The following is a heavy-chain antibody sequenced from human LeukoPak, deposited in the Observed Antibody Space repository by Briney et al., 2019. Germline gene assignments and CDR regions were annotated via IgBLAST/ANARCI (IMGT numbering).Heavy chain of an antibody. CDR3: ARGESSGWTESYYMDV. CDR2: IYYSGST. D-gene: IGHD6-19*01. Sequence: SETLSLTCTVSGGSISSYYWSWIRQPPGKGLEWIGYIYYSGSTNYNPSLKSRVTMSVDTSKNQFSLKLSSVTAADTAVYYCARGESSGWTESYYMDVWGKGTTVTISS. CDR1: GGSISSYY. V-gene: IGHV4-59*12. J-gene: IGHJ6*03.